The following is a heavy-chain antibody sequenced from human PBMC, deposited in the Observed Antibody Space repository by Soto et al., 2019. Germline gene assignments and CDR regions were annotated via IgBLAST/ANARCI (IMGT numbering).Heavy chain of an antibody. CDR3: ARATMVTRPHAFDI. CDR2: IYHSGST. J-gene: IGHJ3*02. Sequence: PSXTLSLTCAVSGGSISTGGYCWSLIRQPPGKGLEWIGYIYHSGSTYYNPSLKSRVTISVDRSKNQFSLKLSSVTAADTAVYYCARATMVTRPHAFDIWGQGTMVTVSS. D-gene: IGHD5-18*01. CDR1: GGSISTGGYC. V-gene: IGHV4-30-2*01.